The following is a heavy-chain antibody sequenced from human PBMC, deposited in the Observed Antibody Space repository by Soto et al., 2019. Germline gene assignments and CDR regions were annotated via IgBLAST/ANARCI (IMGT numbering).Heavy chain of an antibody. D-gene: IGHD2-15*01. CDR3: ASEFCSGGNCYTHYFDP. Sequence: PGGSLRLSCAASGFTFNRNWMHWVRHTPGKGLVWVSHINTDGTNTNYADSVKGRFTISRDNAKSTLFLQMNSLRDEDTAVYYCASEFCSGGNCYTHYFDPWGQGIPVTVSS. CDR2: INTDGTNT. V-gene: IGHV3-74*01. CDR1: GFTFNRNW. J-gene: IGHJ5*02.